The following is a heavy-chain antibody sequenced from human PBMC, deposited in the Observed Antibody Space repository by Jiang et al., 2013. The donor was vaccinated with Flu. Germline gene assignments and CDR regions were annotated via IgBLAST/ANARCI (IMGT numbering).Heavy chain of an antibody. CDR1: GFTFGDYA. CDR3: TTYSGXYRNFDY. Sequence: VQLLESGGGLVQPGRSLRLSCTASGFTFGDYAMSWVRQAPGKGLEWVGFIRSKAYGGTTEYAASVKGRFTISRDDSKSIAYLQMNSLKTEDTAVYYCTTYSGXYRNFDYWGQGTLVTVSS. V-gene: IGHV3-49*04. J-gene: IGHJ4*02. D-gene: IGHD1-26*01. CDR2: IRSKAYGGTT.